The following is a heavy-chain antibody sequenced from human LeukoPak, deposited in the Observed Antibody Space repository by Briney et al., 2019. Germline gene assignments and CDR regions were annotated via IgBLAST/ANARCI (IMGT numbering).Heavy chain of an antibody. V-gene: IGHV3-23*01. CDR3: AKDPPSIYHGANYYYGMDV. CDR2: ISGSGGST. CDR1: GFTFSSYA. J-gene: IGHJ6*02. D-gene: IGHD2-2*01. Sequence: GGSLRLSCAASGFTFSSYAMSWVRQAPGKGLEWVSAISGSGGSTYYADSVKGRFTISRDNSKNTLYLQMNSLRAEDTAVYYCAKDPPSIYHGANYYYGMDVWGQGTTVTVSS.